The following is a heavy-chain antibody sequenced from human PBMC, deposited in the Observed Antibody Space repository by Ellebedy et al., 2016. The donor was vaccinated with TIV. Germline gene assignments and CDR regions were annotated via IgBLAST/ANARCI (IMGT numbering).Heavy chain of an antibody. CDR2: INHSGST. J-gene: IGHJ4*02. CDR3: ARVDPGGPRGVDY. D-gene: IGHD1-14*01. CDR1: GGSFSGYY. Sequence: SETLSLXCAVYGGSFSGYYWSWIRQPPGKGLEWIGEINHSGSTNYNPSLKSRVTISVDTSKNQFSLKLSSVTAADTAVYYCARVDPGGPRGVDYWGQGTLVTVSS. V-gene: IGHV4-34*01.